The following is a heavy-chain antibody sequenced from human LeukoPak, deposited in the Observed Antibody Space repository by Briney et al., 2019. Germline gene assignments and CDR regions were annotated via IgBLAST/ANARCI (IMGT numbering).Heavy chain of an antibody. J-gene: IGHJ5*02. CDR2: ISYDGSNK. D-gene: IGHD3-10*01. Sequence: GGSLRLSCAASGFTFSSYGMHWVRQAPGKGLEWVAVISYDGSNKYYADSVKGRFTISRDNSKNTLYLQMSSLRAEDTAVYYCAKETNYYGSGSYPWFDPWGQGTLVTVSS. CDR1: GFTFSSYG. V-gene: IGHV3-30*18. CDR3: AKETNYYGSGSYPWFDP.